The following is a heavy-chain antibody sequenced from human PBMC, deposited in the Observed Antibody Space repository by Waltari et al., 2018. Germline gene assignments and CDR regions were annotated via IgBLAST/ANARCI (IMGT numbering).Heavy chain of an antibody. D-gene: IGHD3-10*01. Sequence: QVLLVQSGAEVKKPGSSVKFSCKAFGGTFSSYAISWVRQAPGQGLEWMGGILPTFATTNYAQKFRARVTITAAESTNTAYMELNSLRSEDTAVYYCARVRWFGEGGFFDYWGQGTLVIVSS. CDR1: GGTFSSYA. CDR2: ILPTFATT. CDR3: ARVRWFGEGGFFDY. J-gene: IGHJ4*02. V-gene: IGHV1-69*01.